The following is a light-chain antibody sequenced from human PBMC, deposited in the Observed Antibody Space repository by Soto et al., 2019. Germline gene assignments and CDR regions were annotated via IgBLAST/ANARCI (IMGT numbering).Light chain of an antibody. CDR1: QSLLHITGETF. V-gene: IGKV2D-29*02. CDR2: EVS. CDR3: MQSTQLPPT. Sequence: VMTQTRLSLSVAPGHPASISCKSSQSLLHITGETFLFWYLQKPGQSPQLLIYEVSTRVSGVPDRFGGSGSGTDFTLEISRVETDDVGIYYCMQSTQLPPTFGQGTRLEIK. J-gene: IGKJ5*01.